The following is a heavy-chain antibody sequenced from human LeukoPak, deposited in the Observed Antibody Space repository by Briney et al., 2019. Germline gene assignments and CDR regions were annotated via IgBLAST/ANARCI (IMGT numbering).Heavy chain of an antibody. J-gene: IGHJ4*02. CDR1: GYTFTGYY. CDR3: ARGETVTSGIDY. Sequence: ASVKVSCKASGYTFTGYYMHWVRQAPGQGLEWMGWISAYNGNTNYAQKLQGRVTMTTDTSTSTAYMELRSLRSDDTAVYYCARGETVTSGIDYWGQGTLVTVSS. V-gene: IGHV1-18*04. D-gene: IGHD4-17*01. CDR2: ISAYNGNT.